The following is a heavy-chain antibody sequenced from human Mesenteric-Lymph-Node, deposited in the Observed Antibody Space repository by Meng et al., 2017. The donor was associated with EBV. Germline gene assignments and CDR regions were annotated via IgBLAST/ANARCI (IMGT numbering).Heavy chain of an antibody. V-gene: IGHV4-30-4*01. CDR2: IYYSGST. Sequence: QLQLQESGPGLVKPYQTLSLPCAVSGGSISSGGYYWSWIRQPPGKGLEWIGYIYYSGSTYYNPSLKSRVTISVDTSKNQFSLKLSSVTAADTAVYYCARVEQWLLYFDYWGQGTLVTVSS. J-gene: IGHJ4*02. CDR1: GGSISSGGYY. D-gene: IGHD6-19*01. CDR3: ARVEQWLLYFDY.